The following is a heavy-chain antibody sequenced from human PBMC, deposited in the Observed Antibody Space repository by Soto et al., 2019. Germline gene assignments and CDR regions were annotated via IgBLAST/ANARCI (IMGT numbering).Heavy chain of an antibody. CDR2: INHSGST. J-gene: IGHJ4*01. D-gene: IGHD1-1*01. Sequence: SETLSLTCAVYGGSFSGYYWSWIRQPPGKGLEWIGEINHSGSTNYNPSLKSRVTISVDTSKNQFSLKLSSVTAADTAVYYCAKRGGNHHFDFRGQGTPVNLSP. CDR1: GGSFSGYY. CDR3: AKRGGNHHFDF. V-gene: IGHV4-34*01.